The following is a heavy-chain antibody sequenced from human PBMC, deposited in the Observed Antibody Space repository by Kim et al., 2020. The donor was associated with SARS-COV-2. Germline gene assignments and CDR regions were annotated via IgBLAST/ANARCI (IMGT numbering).Heavy chain of an antibody. V-gene: IGHV3-48*02. Sequence: GGSLRLSCAASGFTFSSYSMNWVRQAPGKGLEWVSYISSSISTIYYADSVKGRFTISIDNAKNSLYLQMNSLRDEDTAVYYCARGRITGTLPSTHLNWFDPWGQGTLVTVSS. D-gene: IGHD1-7*01. J-gene: IGHJ5*02. CDR2: ISSSISTI. CDR3: ARGRITGTLPSTHLNWFDP. CDR1: GFTFSSYS.